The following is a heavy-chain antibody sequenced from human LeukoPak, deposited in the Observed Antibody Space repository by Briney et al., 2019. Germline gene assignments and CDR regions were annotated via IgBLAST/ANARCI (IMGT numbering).Heavy chain of an antibody. V-gene: IGHV7-4-1*02. D-gene: IGHD3-3*01. CDR3: ARAPITIFGVVGQDFDY. CDR2: INTNTGNP. J-gene: IGHJ4*02. Sequence: GASVKVSCKASGYTFTSYAMSWVRQAPGQGLEWMGWINTNTGNPTYAQGFTGRFVFSLDTSVSTAYLQISSLKAEDTAVYYCARAPITIFGVVGQDFDYWGQGTLVTVSS. CDR1: GYTFTSYA.